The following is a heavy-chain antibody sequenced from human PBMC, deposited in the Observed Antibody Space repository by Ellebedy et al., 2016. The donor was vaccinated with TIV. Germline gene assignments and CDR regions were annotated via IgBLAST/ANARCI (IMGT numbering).Heavy chain of an antibody. V-gene: IGHV3-23*01. CDR2: ISFGGECT. Sequence: GESLKISCAASRFPFSDNALGWVRQAPGKGLEWVAGISFGGECTYYPDSVNGRFTISRDNSKNTVYLQLSSLRVEDTAVFYCVKGHIYLSSFDQWGQGTLVTVSS. CDR3: VKGHIYLSSFDQ. CDR1: RFPFSDNA. J-gene: IGHJ4*02. D-gene: IGHD5/OR15-5a*01.